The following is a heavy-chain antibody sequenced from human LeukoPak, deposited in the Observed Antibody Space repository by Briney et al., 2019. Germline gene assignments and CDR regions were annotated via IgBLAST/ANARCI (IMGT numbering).Heavy chain of an antibody. D-gene: IGHD4-17*01. J-gene: IGHJ5*02. V-gene: IGHV4-59*01. CDR1: GGSISSYY. Sequence: KPSETLSLTCTVSGGSISSYYWSWIRQPPGKGLEWIGYIYYSGSTNYNPSLKSRVTISVDTSKNQFSLKLSSVTAADTAVYYCARFFHDYGAVNWFDPWGQGTLVTVSS. CDR3: ARFFHDYGAVNWFDP. CDR2: IYYSGST.